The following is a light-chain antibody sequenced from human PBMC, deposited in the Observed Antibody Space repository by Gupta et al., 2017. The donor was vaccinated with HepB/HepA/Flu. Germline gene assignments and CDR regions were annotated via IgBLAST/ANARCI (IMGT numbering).Light chain of an antibody. CDR3: QQRSDWLRS. CDR1: QSVGNS. Sequence: VLTQSPATLSLSPGEKATLSCRASQSVGNSLAWYQHKPGQSPRLLIYDASTRATGIPARFSGGGSVTDFTLTITSLQPEDFAVYYCQQRSDWLRSFGPGTKL. J-gene: IGKJ2*03. CDR2: DAS. V-gene: IGKV3-11*01.